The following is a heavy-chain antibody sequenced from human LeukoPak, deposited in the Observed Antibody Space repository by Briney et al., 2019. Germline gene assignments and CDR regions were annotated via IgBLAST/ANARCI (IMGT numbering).Heavy chain of an antibody. V-gene: IGHV3-9*01. D-gene: IGHD1-26*01. CDR2: ISWNSGSI. CDR3: AKGDWLDY. J-gene: IGHJ4*02. CDR1: GFSFDDFA. Sequence: GGSLRLSCAASGFSFDDFAMRWVRQAPGRGLEWVSGISWNSGSITYADSVKGRFTISRDNAKSSLYLQMDSLRTEDTALYYCAKGDWLDYWGQGTLVTVSS.